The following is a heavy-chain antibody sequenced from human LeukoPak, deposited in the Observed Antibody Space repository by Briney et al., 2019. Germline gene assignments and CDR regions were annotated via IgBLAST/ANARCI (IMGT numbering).Heavy chain of an antibody. V-gene: IGHV4-30-4*01. J-gene: IGHJ4*02. CDR3: ARGQYYYGSGSYAVDY. D-gene: IGHD3-10*01. CDR2: IYYSGST. Sequence: SETLSLTGTVSGGSISSGDYYWSWIRQPPGKGLEWIGYIYYSGSTYYNPSLKSRVIISVDTSKNQFSLKLSSVTAADTAVYYCARGQYYYGSGSYAVDYWGQGTLVTVSS. CDR1: GGSISSGDYY.